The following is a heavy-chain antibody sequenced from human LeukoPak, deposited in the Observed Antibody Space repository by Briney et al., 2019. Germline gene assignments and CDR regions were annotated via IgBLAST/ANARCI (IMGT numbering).Heavy chain of an antibody. V-gene: IGHV3-23*01. CDR1: GFTFSSYA. D-gene: IGHD3-3*01. J-gene: IGHJ4*02. CDR2: ISGSGGST. CDR3: AKGGLLEWLPYFDY. Sequence: GGSLRLSCAASGFTFSSYAMSWVRQAPGKGLEWISAISGSGGSTYYADSVKGRFTISRDNAKNTLYLQMNSLRAEDTAVYYCAKGGLLEWLPYFDYWGQGTLVTVSS.